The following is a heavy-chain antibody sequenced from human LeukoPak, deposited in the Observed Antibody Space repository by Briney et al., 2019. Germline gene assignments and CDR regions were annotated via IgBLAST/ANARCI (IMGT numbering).Heavy chain of an antibody. CDR1: GFTFSSYW. CDR3: ARGVGPCTNGVCHLNFDY. V-gene: IGHV3-7*01. D-gene: IGHD2-8*01. Sequence: GGSLRLSCAASGFTFSSYWMSWVRQAPGKGLEWVANIKQDGSEKYYADSVKGRFTISRDNAKNSLYLQMNSLRAEDTAVYYCARGVGPCTNGVCHLNFDYWGQGTLVTVSS. CDR2: IKQDGSEK. J-gene: IGHJ4*02.